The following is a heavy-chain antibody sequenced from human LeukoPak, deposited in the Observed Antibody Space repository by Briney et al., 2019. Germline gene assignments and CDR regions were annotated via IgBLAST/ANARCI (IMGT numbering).Heavy chain of an antibody. CDR2: ISYDGRNT. D-gene: IGHD2-8*01. Sequence: GGSLRLSCAASGFTFSTYNLHWVRQAPGKGLDWVAVISYDGRNTFYADSVKGRFTISRDNSKNTLSLQMNSLRVEDAAVYYCAKELMGFDYWGQGTLATVSS. CDR3: AKELMGFDY. CDR1: GFTFSTYN. J-gene: IGHJ4*02. V-gene: IGHV3-30*04.